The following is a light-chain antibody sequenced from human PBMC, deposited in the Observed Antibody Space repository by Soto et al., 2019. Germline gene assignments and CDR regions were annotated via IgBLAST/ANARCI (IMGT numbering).Light chain of an antibody. CDR3: QQHSHWPPWT. CDR1: QSVSSN. Sequence: EIVMTQSPATLSVSPGERATLSCRASQSVSSNLAWYQQKPGQAPRLLIHGASNRATGIPDRFSGSGSRTDFTLTISNLEPEDFAVYYCQQHSHWPPWTFGQGTKVDIK. V-gene: IGKV3-11*01. CDR2: GAS. J-gene: IGKJ1*01.